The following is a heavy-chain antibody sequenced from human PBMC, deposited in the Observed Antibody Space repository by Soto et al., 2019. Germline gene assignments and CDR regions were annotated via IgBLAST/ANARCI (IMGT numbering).Heavy chain of an antibody. J-gene: IGHJ6*02. CDR2: IIPIFGTA. CDR3: ARDVKGITIFGVAKINYYYYYGMDV. CDR1: GGTFSSYA. Sequence: QVQLVQSGAEVKKPGSSVKVSCKASGGTFSSYAISWVRQAPGQGLEWMGGIIPIFGTANYAQKFQGRVTITADKSTSTAYMELSSLRSEDTAVYYCARDVKGITIFGVAKINYYYYYGMDVWGQGTTVAVSS. D-gene: IGHD3-3*01. V-gene: IGHV1-69*06.